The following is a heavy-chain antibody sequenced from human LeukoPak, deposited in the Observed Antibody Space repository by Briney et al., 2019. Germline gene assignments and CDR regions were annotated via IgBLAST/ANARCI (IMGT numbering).Heavy chain of an antibody. V-gene: IGHV1-2*06. CDR2: INPNSGGT. CDR1: GYTFTGYY. Sequence: ASVKVSCKASGYTFTGYYMHWVRQAPGQGLEWMGRINPNSGGTNYAQKFQGRVTMTRDMSISTAYMELSRLRSDDTAVYYCASLGEVLWDYYFDYWGQGTLVTVSS. D-gene: IGHD1-26*01. J-gene: IGHJ4*02. CDR3: ASLGEVLWDYYFDY.